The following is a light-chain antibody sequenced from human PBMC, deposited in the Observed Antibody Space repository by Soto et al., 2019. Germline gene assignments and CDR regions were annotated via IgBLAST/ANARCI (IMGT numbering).Light chain of an antibody. V-gene: IGKV3-15*01. J-gene: IGKJ4*02. Sequence: EIVMTQSPATLSVSPGERATLSCRASESVSSNLAWYQQKPGQAPRLLIYAASTRTTDITARISGSGSGTEFTLTISSMQSADFAVDYCQQYNKWSLTFGGGTKVEIK. CDR2: AAS. CDR3: QQYNKWSLT. CDR1: ESVSSN.